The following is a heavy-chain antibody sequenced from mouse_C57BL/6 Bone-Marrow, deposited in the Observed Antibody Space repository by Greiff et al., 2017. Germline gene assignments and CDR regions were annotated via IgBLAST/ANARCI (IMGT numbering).Heavy chain of an antibody. J-gene: IGHJ1*03. CDR1: GYTFTDYY. V-gene: IGHV1-26*01. D-gene: IGHD1-1*01. Sequence: EVQLQQSGPELVKPGASVKISCKASGYTFTDYYMNWVKQSPGKSLEWIGDINPNNGGTSYNQKFKGKATLTVDKSSSTAYMELRSLTSEGSAVYYCASPPYYYGSSYWYFDVWGTGTTVTVSS. CDR3: ASPPYYYGSSYWYFDV. CDR2: INPNNGGT.